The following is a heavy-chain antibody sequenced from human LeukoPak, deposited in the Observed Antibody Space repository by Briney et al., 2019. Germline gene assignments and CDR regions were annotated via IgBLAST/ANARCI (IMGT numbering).Heavy chain of an antibody. J-gene: IGHJ5*02. Sequence: PGGSLRLSCPASGFTFSDYYMSWIRQPPGKGLEWVSYISSSRSYTNYADSVKDRFTISRDNAKNSLYLQMNSLRAEDTAVYYCAGVARNCDILTGYFRYNWFDPWGEGTLVTVSS. V-gene: IGHV3-11*06. CDR1: GFTFSDYY. CDR3: AGVARNCDILTGYFRYNWFDP. D-gene: IGHD3-9*01. CDR2: ISSSRSYT.